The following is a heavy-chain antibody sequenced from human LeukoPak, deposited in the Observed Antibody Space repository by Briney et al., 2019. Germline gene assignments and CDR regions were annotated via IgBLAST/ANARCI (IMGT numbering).Heavy chain of an antibody. CDR2: IYYSGST. V-gene: IGHV4-59*01. D-gene: IGHD3-10*01. CDR3: ARGVGEGAFDI. Sequence: SETLSVTCTVSGGSISSYYWSWIRQPPGNGLEWIGYIYYSGSTNYNPSLKSRVTISVDTSKNQFSLKLSSVTAADTAVYYCARGVGEGAFDIWGQGTMVTVSS. CDR1: GGSISSYY. J-gene: IGHJ3*02.